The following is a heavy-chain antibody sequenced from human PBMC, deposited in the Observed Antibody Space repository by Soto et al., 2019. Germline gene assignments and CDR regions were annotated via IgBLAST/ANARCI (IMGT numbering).Heavy chain of an antibody. CDR3: ARGDRGAFDL. CDR1: GFTFSYYW. D-gene: IGHD2-21*02. CDR2: IHSDGSST. J-gene: IGHJ3*01. Sequence: EVRLVESEGGLVQPGGSLSLSCAASGFTFSYYWMYWVRQAPGQGLLWVSRIHSDGSSTTYADSVKGRFTISRDNAKNTVSLQMNSLRVEDTGVYFCARGDRGAFDLWGQGTMVTVSS. V-gene: IGHV3-74*01.